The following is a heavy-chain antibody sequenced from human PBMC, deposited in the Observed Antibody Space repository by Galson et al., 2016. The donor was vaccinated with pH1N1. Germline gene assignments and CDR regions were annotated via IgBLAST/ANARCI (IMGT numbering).Heavy chain of an antibody. V-gene: IGHV3-11*04. J-gene: IGHJ6*02. D-gene: IGHD5-12*01. CDR1: GCTFSDYY. CDR3: ARELSCYPSCFYYYGMDV. CDR2: ISPSGSTI. Sequence: FTCAGSGCTFSDYYMSWIRQAPGKGLEWVSYISPSGSTIYYADSVKGRFTISRDNAKNSLYLQMNSLRSEDTAVYYCARELSCYPSCFYYYGMDVWGQGTTVTVSS.